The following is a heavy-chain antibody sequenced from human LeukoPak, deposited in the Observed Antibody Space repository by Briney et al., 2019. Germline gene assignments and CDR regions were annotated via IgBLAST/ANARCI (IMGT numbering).Heavy chain of an antibody. V-gene: IGHV3-7*01. CDR1: GFTFSSYW. CDR3: ARRQQWDFDY. J-gene: IGHJ4*02. CDR2: INEGGSER. D-gene: IGHD5-18*01. Sequence: QPGGSLRLSCVASGFTFSSYWMNWVRQAPGKGLEWVASINEGGSERHYVDSVKGRFTISRDNAKNSLYLQMNSLRAEDTALYYCARRQQWDFDYWGQGTLVTVSS.